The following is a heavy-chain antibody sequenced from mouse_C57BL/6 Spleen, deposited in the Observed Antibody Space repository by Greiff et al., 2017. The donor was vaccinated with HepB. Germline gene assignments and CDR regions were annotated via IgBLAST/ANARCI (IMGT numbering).Heavy chain of an antibody. CDR1: GFSLSTFGMG. Sequence: QVTLKVSGPGILQPSQTLSLTCSFSGFSLSTFGMGVGWIRQPSGKGLEWLAHIWWDDDKYYNPALKSRLTISKDTSKNQVFLKIANVDTADTAIYYCARIRVNDYDVGYAMDYWGQGTSVTVAS. V-gene: IGHV8-8*01. D-gene: IGHD2-4*01. CDR3: ARIRVNDYDVGYAMDY. J-gene: IGHJ4*01. CDR2: IWWDDDK.